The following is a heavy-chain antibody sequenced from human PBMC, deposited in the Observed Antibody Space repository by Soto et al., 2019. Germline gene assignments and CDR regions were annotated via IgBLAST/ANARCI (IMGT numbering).Heavy chain of an antibody. V-gene: IGHV3-30*18. D-gene: IGHD3-3*01. CDR1: GFTFSNHG. J-gene: IGHJ4*02. CDR2: ISYDGRHK. CDR3: AKDRAPFIYDSWSGPFDF. Sequence: SLRLSCAASGFTFSNHGMNWVRQAPGKGLEWVSVISYDGRHKHYADSVKGRFSISRDNSQNTLYLQIYSLRGEDTAVYYCAKDRAPFIYDSWSGPFDFWGQGTLVTVSS.